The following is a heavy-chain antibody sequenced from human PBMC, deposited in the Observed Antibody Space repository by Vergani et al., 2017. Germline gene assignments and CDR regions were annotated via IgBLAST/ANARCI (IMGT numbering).Heavy chain of an antibody. D-gene: IGHD6-13*01. Sequence: EVQLLESGGGLVQPGGSLRLSCAASGFTFSSYAMSWVRQAPGKGLEWVSAISGSGGSTYYADSVKGSFTISRDNSKNTLYLQRNSLRAEDTAVYYCAKDPSIAASYNWFDPWGQGTLVTVSS. V-gene: IGHV3-23*01. CDR1: GFTFSSYA. CDR3: AKDPSIAASYNWFDP. J-gene: IGHJ5*02. CDR2: ISGSGGST.